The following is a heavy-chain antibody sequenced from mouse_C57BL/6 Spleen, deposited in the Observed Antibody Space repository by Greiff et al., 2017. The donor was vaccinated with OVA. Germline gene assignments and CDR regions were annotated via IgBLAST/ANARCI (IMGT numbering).Heavy chain of an antibody. CDR2: INPGRGCT. CDR3: ARGGLGLGFDY. J-gene: IGHJ3*01. Sequence: HVKLQESGAELVRPGTSVKVSCKASGYALTNFLIERVKPRPGQGLGWVGVINPGRGCTNYNEKFKGKATLTADKSSSTAYMQLSSLASEDAAVYCCARGGLGLGFDYWGQGTMVTVSA. V-gene: IGHV1-54*01. D-gene: IGHD2-2*01. CDR1: GYALTNFL.